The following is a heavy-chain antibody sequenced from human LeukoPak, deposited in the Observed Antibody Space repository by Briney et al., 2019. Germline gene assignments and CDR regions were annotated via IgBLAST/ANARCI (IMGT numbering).Heavy chain of an antibody. CDR1: GYSTSSGYY. CDR2: IYHSGST. V-gene: IGHV4-38-2*02. CDR3: ARDSSLGSGPLDGFDI. D-gene: IGHD3-10*01. Sequence: TSETLSLTCAVSGYSTSSGYYWGWIRQPPGKGLEFIARIYHSGSTYYNSPLKSRVTISVDTSNNQFSLNLKSVTAADTALYYCARDSSLGSGPLDGFDIWGQGTLVTVSS. J-gene: IGHJ3*02.